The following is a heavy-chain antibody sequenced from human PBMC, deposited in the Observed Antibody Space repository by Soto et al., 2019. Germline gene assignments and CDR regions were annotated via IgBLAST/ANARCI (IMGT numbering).Heavy chain of an antibody. V-gene: IGHV1-69*13. D-gene: IGHD2-2*01. CDR2: IIPIFGTA. J-gene: IGHJ6*02. Sequence: SVNVSCKASGGTSSIYAISWVRLAPGQGLEWMGGIIPIFGTANYAQKFQGRVTITADESTSTAYMELSSLRSEDTAVYYCARDSRVRGLSCSSTSCRNYYGMDVWGQGTTVTVSS. CDR1: GGTSSIYA. CDR3: ARDSRVRGLSCSSTSCRNYYGMDV.